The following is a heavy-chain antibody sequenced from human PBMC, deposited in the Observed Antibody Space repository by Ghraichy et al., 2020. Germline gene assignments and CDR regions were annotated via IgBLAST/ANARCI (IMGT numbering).Heavy chain of an antibody. J-gene: IGHJ4*02. CDR3: ARVLYDSSRRFDY. Sequence: TLSLTCAVYGGSFSGYYWSWIRQPPGKGLEWIGEINHSGSTNYNPSLKSRVTISVDTSKNQFSLKLSSVTAADTAVYYCARVLYDSSRRFDYWGQGTLVTVSS. V-gene: IGHV4-34*01. D-gene: IGHD3-22*01. CDR2: INHSGST. CDR1: GGSFSGYY.